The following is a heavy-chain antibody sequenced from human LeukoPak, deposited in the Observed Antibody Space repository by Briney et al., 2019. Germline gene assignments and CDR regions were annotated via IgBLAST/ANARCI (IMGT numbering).Heavy chain of an antibody. CDR1: GFSLSTSGVG. CDR2: IYWNDDK. D-gene: IGHD3-22*01. Sequence: SGPTLVKPTQTLTLTCTFSGFSLSTSGVGVGWIRQPPGKALEWLALIYWNDDKRYSPSLKSRLTITKDTSKNQVVLTMTNMDPVDTATYYCAHGSHYYDSSGYYSFDYWGQGTLVTVSS. CDR3: AHGSHYYDSSGYYSFDY. J-gene: IGHJ4*02. V-gene: IGHV2-5*01.